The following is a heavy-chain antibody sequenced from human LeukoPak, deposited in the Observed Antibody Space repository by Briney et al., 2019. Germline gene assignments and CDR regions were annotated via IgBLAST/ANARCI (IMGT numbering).Heavy chain of an antibody. CDR2: INSDESIT. D-gene: IGHD6-19*01. V-gene: IGHV3-74*01. Sequence: GGSLRLSCAASGFTFSNYWMHWVRQAPGKGPMWVSRINSDESITSYADSVKGRFTISRDNAKNTLYLQMNSLRAEDTAVYYCARGYTSGWYLFGDYWGQGALVTISS. CDR3: ARGYTSGWYLFGDY. CDR1: GFTFSNYW. J-gene: IGHJ4*02.